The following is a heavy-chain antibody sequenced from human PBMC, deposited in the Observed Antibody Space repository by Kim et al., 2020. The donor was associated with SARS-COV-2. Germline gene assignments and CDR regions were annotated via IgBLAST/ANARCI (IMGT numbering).Heavy chain of an antibody. Sequence: GGSLRLSCAASGITFNTYEMNWVRQAPGKGLEWISYISSSGTTIYYADSVRGRFPISRDNAKNSLFLQMSSLSAEDTAVYYCARERGGYDYWGKGTPAT. J-gene: IGHJ4*02. D-gene: IGHD1-26*01. V-gene: IGHV3-48*03. CDR1: GITFNTYE. CDR3: ARERGGYDY. CDR2: ISSSGTTI.